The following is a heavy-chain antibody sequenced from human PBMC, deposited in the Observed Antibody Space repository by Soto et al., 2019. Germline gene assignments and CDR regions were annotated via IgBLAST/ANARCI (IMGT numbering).Heavy chain of an antibody. CDR2: IDYNGVT. CDR1: GRSIYRSGYY. V-gene: IGHV4-39*01. Sequence: PSATLSLTCTVSGRSIYRSGYYWGWIRQPPGRGLEWIGNIDYNGVTYSNPSLKSRVTISRDTSKNQFSLKLTSVTAADTALYYCGKVLVGATGHTDSDSWGPGTLVTVSS. D-gene: IGHD2-15*01. J-gene: IGHJ4*02. CDR3: GKVLVGATGHTDSDS.